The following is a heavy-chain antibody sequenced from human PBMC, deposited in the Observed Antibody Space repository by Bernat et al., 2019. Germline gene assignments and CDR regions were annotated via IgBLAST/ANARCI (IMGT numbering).Heavy chain of an antibody. V-gene: IGHV3-21*05. D-gene: IGHD2-21*02. CDR3: AGDTADTLRRNWFDP. CDR1: GFTFSDFS. J-gene: IGHJ5*02. CDR2: ISRISSHI. Sequence: EMQLGESGGGLVKPGGSLRLSCTASGFTFSDFSMNWVRQAPGKGPEWLSYISRISSHIYYADSVKGRFTISRDNAKSTMYLQMNSLTVDDTAVYYCAGDTADTLRRNWFDPWGQGTLVTVSS.